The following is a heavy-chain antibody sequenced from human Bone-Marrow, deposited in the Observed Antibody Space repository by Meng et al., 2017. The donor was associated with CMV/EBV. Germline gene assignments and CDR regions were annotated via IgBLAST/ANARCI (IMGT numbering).Heavy chain of an antibody. CDR1: GFTVSSNY. CDR2: IYSGGST. D-gene: IGHD3-10*01. Sequence: EVELVESGGGLIRPGGSLRLSCAASGFTVSSNYMSWVRQAPGKGLEWVSVIYSGGSTYYADSVKGRFTISRDNSKNTLYLQMNSLRAEDTAVYYCARDLHYGSGSPTDPWGQGTLVTVSS. J-gene: IGHJ5*02. CDR3: ARDLHYGSGSPTDP. V-gene: IGHV3-53*01.